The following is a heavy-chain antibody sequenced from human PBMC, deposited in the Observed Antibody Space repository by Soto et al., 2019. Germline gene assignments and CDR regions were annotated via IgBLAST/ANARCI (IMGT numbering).Heavy chain of an antibody. CDR1: GYSFRGYY. D-gene: IGHD3-10*01. Sequence: SETLSLTCDVIGYSFRGYYWSWLRQTPEKGLEWIGYINAHGTSDYNPSLKGRVSISADTSKNQFSLKLSSVTAADTAVYYCARILSMVDYYWYGLDVWGQGTTVTVSS. CDR2: INAHGTS. CDR3: ARILSMVDYYWYGLDV. J-gene: IGHJ6*02. V-gene: IGHV4-34*01.